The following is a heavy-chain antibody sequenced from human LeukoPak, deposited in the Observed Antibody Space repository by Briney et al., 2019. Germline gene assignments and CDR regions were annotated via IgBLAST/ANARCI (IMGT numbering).Heavy chain of an antibody. D-gene: IGHD3-22*01. CDR3: ARRANSGFDAFDI. CDR2: IYYSGST. Sequence: SETLSLTCTVSGGSISSYYWSWIRQPPGKGLEWIGYIYYSGSTNYNPSLKSRVTISVDTSKNQFSLKLTSVTAADTAVYYCARRANSGFDAFDIWGQGTMVTVSS. J-gene: IGHJ3*02. CDR1: GGSISSYY. V-gene: IGHV4-59*01.